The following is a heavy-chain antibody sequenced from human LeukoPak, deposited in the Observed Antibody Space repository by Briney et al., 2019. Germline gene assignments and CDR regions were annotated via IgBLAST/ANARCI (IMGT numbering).Heavy chain of an antibody. V-gene: IGHV4-34*01. CDR1: GGSFSGYY. J-gene: IGHJ4*02. Sequence: SETLSLTCAVYGGSFSGYYWSWIRQPPGKGLEWIGENNHSGSTNYNPSLKSRVTISVDTSKNQFSLKLSSVTAADTAVYYCARSSGWRSYGVNQKYYFDYWGQGTLVTVSS. D-gene: IGHD6-19*01. CDR2: NNHSGST. CDR3: ARSSGWRSYGVNQKYYFDY.